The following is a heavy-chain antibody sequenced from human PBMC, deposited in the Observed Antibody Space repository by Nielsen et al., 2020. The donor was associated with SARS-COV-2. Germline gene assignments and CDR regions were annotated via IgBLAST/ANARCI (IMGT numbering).Heavy chain of an antibody. CDR3: AKDWTAIVVVPSGGVDY. J-gene: IGHJ4*02. CDR1: GLTFSTYG. CDR2: ISYDGSNK. Sequence: GESLKISCAASGLTFSTYGMHWVRQAPGKGLEWVAAISYDGSNKYYVDSVKGRFTISRDNSKNTLYLQMSSLREEDTAVYYCAKDWTAIVVVPSGGVDYWGQGTLVTVSS. D-gene: IGHD2-15*01. V-gene: IGHV3-30*18.